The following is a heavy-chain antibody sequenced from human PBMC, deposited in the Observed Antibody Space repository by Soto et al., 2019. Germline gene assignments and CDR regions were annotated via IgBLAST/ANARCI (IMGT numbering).Heavy chain of an antibody. CDR3: VTRFTAVATARFDY. J-gene: IGHJ4*02. Sequence: GASVKVSCKASGYTFTSYYMHWVRQAPGQGLEWMGIINPSGGSTSYAQKFQGRVTMTRDTSTSTVYMELSSLRSEDTAMYYCVTRFTAVATARFDYWGQGTLVTVSS. CDR2: INPSGGST. CDR1: GYTFTSYY. D-gene: IGHD2-21*02. V-gene: IGHV1-46*01.